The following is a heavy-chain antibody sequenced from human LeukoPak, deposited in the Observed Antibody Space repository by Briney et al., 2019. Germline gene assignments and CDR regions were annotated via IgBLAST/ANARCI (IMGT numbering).Heavy chain of an antibody. CDR1: GGSFSGYY. V-gene: IGHV4-34*01. Sequence: SETLSLTCAAYGGSFSGYYWSWIRQPPGKGLEWIGEINHSGSTNYNPSLKSRVTISVDTSKNQFSLKLSSVTAADTAVYYCARGRPFDPWGQGTLVTVSS. J-gene: IGHJ5*02. CDR3: ARGRPFDP. CDR2: INHSGST.